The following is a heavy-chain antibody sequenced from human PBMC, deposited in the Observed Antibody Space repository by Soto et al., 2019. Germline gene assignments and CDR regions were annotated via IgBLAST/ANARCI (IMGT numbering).Heavy chain of an antibody. D-gene: IGHD1-26*01. CDR3: ASERSAQYFDS. Sequence: SVKVSCKASGGTFSSHAIAWVRQAPGQGLEWMGGISPTFGTATYAPKFQGRVAISADRSSNTAYMELSSLRSQDTAVYYCASERSAQYFDSWVQGTVVTVSS. CDR1: GGTFSSHA. CDR2: ISPTFGTA. J-gene: IGHJ4*02. V-gene: IGHV1-69*06.